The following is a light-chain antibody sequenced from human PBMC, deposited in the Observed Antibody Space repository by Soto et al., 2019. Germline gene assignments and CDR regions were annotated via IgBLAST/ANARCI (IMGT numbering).Light chain of an antibody. J-gene: IGKJ1*01. V-gene: IGKV3-20*01. CDR2: GAS. CDR3: QQYGSKPWT. Sequence: EIVLTQSPGTLSLFPGGRATLSCRASQNINNNYLAWYQQKPGQAPRLLLYGASNRATGIPDRFSGSGSGTDFTHTISRLEPEDFAVFYCQQYGSKPWTFGQGTEVEVK. CDR1: QNINNNY.